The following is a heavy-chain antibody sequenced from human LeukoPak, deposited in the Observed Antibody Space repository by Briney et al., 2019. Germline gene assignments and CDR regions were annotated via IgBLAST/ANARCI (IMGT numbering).Heavy chain of an antibody. Sequence: SETLPLTCTVSGGSISSSFYHWGWIRRPPGKGLEWIGSIYYSGNTYYNPSLKSRVTISVDTSKNQFSLRLTSVTAADTAVYYCARAGKGEWLFSLTVDAFDIWGQGTMVTVSS. V-gene: IGHV4-39*01. D-gene: IGHD3-3*01. J-gene: IGHJ3*02. CDR3: ARAGKGEWLFSLTVDAFDI. CDR2: IYYSGNT. CDR1: GGSISSSFYH.